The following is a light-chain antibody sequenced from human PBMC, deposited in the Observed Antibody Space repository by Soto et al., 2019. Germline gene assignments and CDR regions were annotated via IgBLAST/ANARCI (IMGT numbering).Light chain of an antibody. V-gene: IGKV1-5*01. CDR3: QHYNDFLLI. CDR1: QSISRS. Sequence: DIQMTQSPSTLSASVGDRVTITCRASQSISRSLAWYQQNPGKAPKLLIFDASSLERGVPSRFSGSGSGTEFTLTISSLQPDDFATYYCQHYNDFLLIFGPGTTVDIK. CDR2: DAS. J-gene: IGKJ3*01.